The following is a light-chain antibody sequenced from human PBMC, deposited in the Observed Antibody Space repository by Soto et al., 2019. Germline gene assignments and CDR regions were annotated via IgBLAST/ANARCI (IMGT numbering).Light chain of an antibody. CDR3: QQLNSYPIT. J-gene: IGKJ5*01. V-gene: IGKV1-9*01. CDR1: QGISNY. CDR2: AAS. Sequence: DIQLTQSPSFLSASVGDRVTITCRASQGISNYLSWYQQKPGKAPNLLIYAASTLQSGIPSRFSGSGSGTQFTLTISSLQPEDFATYYCQQLNSYPITSGQGTRLEIK.